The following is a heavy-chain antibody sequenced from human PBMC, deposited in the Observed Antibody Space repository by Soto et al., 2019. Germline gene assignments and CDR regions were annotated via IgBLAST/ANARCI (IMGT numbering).Heavy chain of an antibody. CDR1: GGSISSYY. CDR3: ARDNWNDRKAFDY. Sequence: ETLSLTCTVSGGSISSYYWSWIRQPPGKGLEWIGYIYYSGSTNYNPSLKSRVTISVDTSKNQFSLKLSSVTAADTAVYYCARDNWNDRKAFDYWGQGTLVTVSS. V-gene: IGHV4-59*01. J-gene: IGHJ4*02. D-gene: IGHD1-20*01. CDR2: IYYSGST.